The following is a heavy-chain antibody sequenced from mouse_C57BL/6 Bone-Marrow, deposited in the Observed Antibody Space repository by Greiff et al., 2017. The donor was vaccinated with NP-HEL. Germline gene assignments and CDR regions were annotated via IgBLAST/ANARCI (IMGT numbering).Heavy chain of an antibody. J-gene: IGHJ4*01. CDR2: SRNKANDYTT. V-gene: IGHV7-1*01. CDR3: ARGQYYYGSEDYAMDY. CDR1: GFTFSDFY. Sequence: EVHLVESGGGLVQSGRSLRLSCATSGFTFSDFYMEWVRQAPGKGLEWIAASRNKANDYTTEYSASLKGRFIVSRDTSQSILYLQMNALRAEDTAIYYCARGQYYYGSEDYAMDYWGQGTSVTVSS. D-gene: IGHD1-1*01.